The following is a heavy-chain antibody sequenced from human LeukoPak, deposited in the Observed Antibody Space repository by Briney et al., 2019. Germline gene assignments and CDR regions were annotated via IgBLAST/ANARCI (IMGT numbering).Heavy chain of an antibody. CDR3: ARHKTYYGMDV. CDR1: GGSICRYY. CDR2: IYYSGST. Sequence: PSETLSLTCTVSGGSICRYYWSWIRQPPGKGLEWIGYIYYSGSTNYNPSLKSRVTISVDTSKNQFSLKLSSVTAADTAVYYCARHKTYYGMDVWGQGTTVTVSS. J-gene: IGHJ6*02. V-gene: IGHV4-59*08.